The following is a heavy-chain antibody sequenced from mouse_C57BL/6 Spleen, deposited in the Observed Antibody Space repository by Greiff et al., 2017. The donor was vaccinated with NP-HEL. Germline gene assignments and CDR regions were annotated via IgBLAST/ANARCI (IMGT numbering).Heavy chain of an antibody. CDR2: ISDGGSYT. D-gene: IGHD4-1*01. J-gene: IGHJ2*01. CDR1: GFTFSSYA. Sequence: EVQLVESGGGLVKPGGSLKLSCAASGFTFSSYAMSWVRQTPEKRLEWVATISDGGSYTYYPDNVKGRFTLSRDNAKNNLYLQMSQLKCEDTAMYYCARERGNWDYFDYWGQGATLTVAS. V-gene: IGHV5-4*01. CDR3: ARERGNWDYFDY.